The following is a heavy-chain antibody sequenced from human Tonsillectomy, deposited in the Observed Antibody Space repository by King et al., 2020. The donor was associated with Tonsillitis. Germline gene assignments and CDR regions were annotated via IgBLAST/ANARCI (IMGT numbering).Heavy chain of an antibody. D-gene: IGHD3-10*01. V-gene: IGHV1-2*02. CDR2: INPNSGGT. CDR3: ARRTFGSGSYDFSTYYFDY. Sequence: QLVQSGAEVKKPGASVNVSCKASGYTFTDNQIHWVRQAPGQGLEWMGWINPNSGGTDYAQKFQGRVTMTRDTSISTAYMELGKLRSDDAAVYYCARRTFGSGSYDFSTYYFDYWGQGTLVTVSS. J-gene: IGHJ4*02. CDR1: GYTFTDNQ.